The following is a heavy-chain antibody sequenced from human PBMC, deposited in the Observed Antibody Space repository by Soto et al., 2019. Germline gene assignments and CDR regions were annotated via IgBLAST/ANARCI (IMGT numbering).Heavy chain of an antibody. CDR1: GGSISSYY. Sequence: SETLSLTCTVSGGSISSYYWSWIRQPPGKGLEWIGYIYYSGSTNYNPSLKSRVTISVDTSKNQFSLKLSSVTAADMAVYYCARIGHFDWLMTRDAFDIWGQGTMVTVSS. CDR2: IYYSGST. D-gene: IGHD3-9*01. V-gene: IGHV4-59*01. J-gene: IGHJ3*02. CDR3: ARIGHFDWLMTRDAFDI.